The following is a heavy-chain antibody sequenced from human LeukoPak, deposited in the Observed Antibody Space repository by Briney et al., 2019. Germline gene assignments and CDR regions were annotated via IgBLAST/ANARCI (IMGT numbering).Heavy chain of an antibody. CDR2: IYYSGST. CDR3: ARVPDPFILVDQVPAFDI. V-gene: IGHV4-4*02. J-gene: IGHJ3*02. CDR1: GGSISNTNW. Sequence: SETLSLTCGVSGGSISNTNWWSWVRQPPGQGLEWIGTIYYSGSTYFNPSLKSRVSISVDTSKNQFSLKLSSVTAADTAVYYCARVPDPFILVDQVPAFDIWGQGTMVTVSS. D-gene: IGHD2-2*01.